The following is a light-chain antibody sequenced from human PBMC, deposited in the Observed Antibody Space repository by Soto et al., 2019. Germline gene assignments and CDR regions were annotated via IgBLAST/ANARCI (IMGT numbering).Light chain of an antibody. CDR3: QQRSNWPLT. Sequence: EIVLTQSPATLSLSPGERATLSCRASQSVNNYLSWYQQKPGQAPRLLIYEASNRATGIPARFSGSGYGPDFTLISSSLEPEDFALYYCQQRSNWPLTFGGGTKVEIK. V-gene: IGKV3-11*01. CDR1: QSVNNY. CDR2: EAS. J-gene: IGKJ4*01.